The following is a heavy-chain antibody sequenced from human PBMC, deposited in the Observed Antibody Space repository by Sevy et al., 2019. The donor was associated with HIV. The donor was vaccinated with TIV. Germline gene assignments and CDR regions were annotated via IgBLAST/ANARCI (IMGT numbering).Heavy chain of an antibody. CDR3: AREGSAYDTYYYHYAMDV. V-gene: IGHV3-7*01. J-gene: IGHJ6*02. CDR1: GFTFKSYW. D-gene: IGHD5-12*01. CDR2: INQDGSEK. Sequence: GGSLRLSCAASGFTFKSYWMTWVRQAPGKGLEWVANINQDGSEKYYSDSLKGRFSISRGSSKNSVHLQFNTLRAEDTAVYYCAREGSAYDTYYYHYAMDVWGQGTTVTVSS.